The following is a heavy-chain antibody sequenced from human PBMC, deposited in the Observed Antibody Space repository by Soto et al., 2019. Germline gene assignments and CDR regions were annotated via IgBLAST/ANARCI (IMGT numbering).Heavy chain of an antibody. D-gene: IGHD4-17*01. Sequence: QVQLVQSGAGVKKPGASVKVSCKASGYTFTRYSIYWVRQAPGQRLEWMGWINAGNGNTKHSYKFQGRVTFTRDTSASTAYMELISLISEDTAVYYCARYGLDAFDIWGQGTMVTVSS. CDR1: GYTFTRYS. V-gene: IGHV1-3*01. CDR3: ARYGLDAFDI. CDR2: INAGNGNT. J-gene: IGHJ3*02.